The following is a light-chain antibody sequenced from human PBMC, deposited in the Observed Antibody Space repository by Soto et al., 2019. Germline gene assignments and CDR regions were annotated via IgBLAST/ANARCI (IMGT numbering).Light chain of an antibody. CDR2: GAS. V-gene: IGKV3-20*01. J-gene: IGKJ5*01. CDR1: QSVSSSY. CDR3: QQYGSSPPIT. Sequence: EIVLTQSPGTLSLSPGERATLSCRASQSVSSSYLAWYQQKPGQAPRLLIYGASSRATGIPDRFSGSGSGTEITLTISRLEPEDVAVYYCQQYGSSPPITFGQGTRLEI.